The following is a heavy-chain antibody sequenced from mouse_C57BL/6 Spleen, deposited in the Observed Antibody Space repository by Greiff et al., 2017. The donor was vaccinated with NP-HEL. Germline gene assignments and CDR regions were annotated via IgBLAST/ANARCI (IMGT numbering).Heavy chain of an antibody. V-gene: IGHV1-55*01. CDR3: ARSDYRSPGDY. J-gene: IGHJ4*01. Sequence: QVQLQQPGAELVKPGASVKMSCKASGYTFTSYWITWVKQRPGQGLEWIGDIYPGSGSTNYNEKFKGKATLTVDTSSSTAYMQLSSLTSDDSAVYYCARSDYRSPGDYWGQGTSVTVSS. CDR2: IYPGSGST. D-gene: IGHD2-4*01. CDR1: GYTFTSYW.